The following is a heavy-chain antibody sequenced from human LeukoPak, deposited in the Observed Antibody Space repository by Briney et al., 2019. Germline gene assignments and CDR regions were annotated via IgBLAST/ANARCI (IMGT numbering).Heavy chain of an antibody. J-gene: IGHJ4*02. D-gene: IGHD5-24*01. CDR2: ISGSGGST. CDR3: AKKPTDGLMGYFDY. Sequence: GGSLRLSCAVSGFTFSSYAMSWVRQAPGKGLEWVSAISGSGGSTYYADSVKGRFTISRDNSKNTLYLQMNSLRAEDTAVYYCAKKPTDGLMGYFDYWGQGTLVTVSS. V-gene: IGHV3-23*01. CDR1: GFTFSSYA.